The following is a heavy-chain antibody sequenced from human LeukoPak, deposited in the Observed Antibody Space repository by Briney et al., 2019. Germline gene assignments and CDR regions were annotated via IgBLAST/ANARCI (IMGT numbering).Heavy chain of an antibody. D-gene: IGHD3-22*01. CDR1: GFTFSNYA. J-gene: IGHJ4*02. CDR3: AKGDSSGYYIHFDY. CDR2: IGDSGGST. Sequence: GGSLRLFCAASGFTFSNYAMSWVRQAPGKGLEWVSGIGDSGGSTHYADSVKGRITISRDDSKNTLYLQMNSLRAEDTAVYYCAKGDSSGYYIHFDYWGQGTLVTVSS. V-gene: IGHV3-23*01.